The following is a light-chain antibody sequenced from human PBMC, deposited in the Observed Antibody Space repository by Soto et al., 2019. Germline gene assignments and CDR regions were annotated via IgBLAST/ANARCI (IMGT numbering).Light chain of an antibody. CDR3: QQIYSAPLS. Sequence: DIQMTQSPSSLSASVGDRVTITCGAKQSITTYLNWNRQKPGKAPKLLVNAASSLQRGVPSRFSGSGSETEFTLSISSLQPEDFGTYFCQQIYSAPLSFGGGTKVEIK. CDR2: AAS. V-gene: IGKV1-39*01. CDR1: QSITTY. J-gene: IGKJ4*01.